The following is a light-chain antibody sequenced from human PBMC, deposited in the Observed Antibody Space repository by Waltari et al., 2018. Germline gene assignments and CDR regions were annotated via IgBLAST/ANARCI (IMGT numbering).Light chain of an antibody. Sequence: DIQMTQSPSSLSASVGDRVTITCRASQDITNRLNWYQQKTGKAPTLLIYDASKLEFGAPARFSGRGSGTHFSFTISSLQPEDVATYFCQQYTDFPPYTFGQGTKVDIK. CDR3: QQYTDFPPYT. V-gene: IGKV1-33*01. J-gene: IGKJ2*01. CDR2: DAS. CDR1: QDITNR.